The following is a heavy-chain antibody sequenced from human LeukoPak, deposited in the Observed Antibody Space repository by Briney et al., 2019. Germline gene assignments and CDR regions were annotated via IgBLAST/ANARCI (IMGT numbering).Heavy chain of an antibody. CDR3: ARGSVDIVATPILY. J-gene: IGHJ4*02. Sequence: GASVKVSCKASGYTFTSYGISWVRQAPGQGLEWMGWISAYNGYTNYAQKLQGRVTMTTDTSTSTAYVELRSLRSDDTAVYYCARGSVDIVATPILYWGQGTLVTVSS. V-gene: IGHV1-18*01. CDR1: GYTFTSYG. D-gene: IGHD5-12*01. CDR2: ISAYNGYT.